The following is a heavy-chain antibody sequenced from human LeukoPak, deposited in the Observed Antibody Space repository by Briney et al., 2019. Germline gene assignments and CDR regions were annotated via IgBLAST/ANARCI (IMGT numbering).Heavy chain of an antibody. V-gene: IGHV4-4*07. CDR3: ARETYYYDSSGYYPDHYLDY. CDR2: IYTSGST. J-gene: IGHJ4*02. Sequence: SETLSLTCTVSGGSISSYYWSWIRQPAGKGLEWIGRIYTSGSTNYNPSLKSRVTMSVDTSKNQFSLKLSSVTAADTAVYYCARETYYYDSSGYYPDHYLDYWGQGTLVTVSS. D-gene: IGHD3-22*01. CDR1: GGSISSYY.